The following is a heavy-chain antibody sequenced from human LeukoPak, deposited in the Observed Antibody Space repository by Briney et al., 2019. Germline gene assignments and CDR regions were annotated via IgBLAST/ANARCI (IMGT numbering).Heavy chain of an antibody. D-gene: IGHD2-15*01. CDR1: GFTFNIYR. CDR2: IGTSGDT. CDR3: AKSRIVDRRAYFDY. V-gene: IGHV3-23*01. Sequence: GGSLRLSCGASGFTFNIYRMTWVRHSPGKGREWVSTIGTSGDTYYADSVKGPFPISRADSKHTLYLQMHSLGAEATAVYYCAKSRIVDRRAYFDYWGQGTLVTVSS. J-gene: IGHJ4*02.